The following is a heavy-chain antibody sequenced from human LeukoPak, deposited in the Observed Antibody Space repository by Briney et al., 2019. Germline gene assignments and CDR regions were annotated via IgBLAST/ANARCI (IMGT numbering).Heavy chain of an antibody. CDR2: IYHSGST. CDR1: CYSISSGYY. Sequence: SETLSLTCAVSCYSISSGYYWGWIRQPPGKGLEWIGSIYHSGSTYYNPSLKSRVTISVDTSKNQFSLKMSSVTAADTAVYYCASGYNYGYPFDSWGQGTLVTVSS. CDR3: ASGYNYGYPFDS. D-gene: IGHD5-18*01. V-gene: IGHV4-38-2*01. J-gene: IGHJ4*02.